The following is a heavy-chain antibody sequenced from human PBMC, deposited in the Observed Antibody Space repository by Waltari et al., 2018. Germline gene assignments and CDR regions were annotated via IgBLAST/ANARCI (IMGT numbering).Heavy chain of an antibody. CDR3: ARDRSRWGVVIIRFDY. D-gene: IGHD3-3*01. J-gene: IGHJ4*02. CDR1: GWSFSCYY. CDR2: INHSGST. V-gene: IGHV4-34*01. Sequence: QVQLQQWGAGLLKPSETLSLTCAVYGWSFSCYYLIWLRQPPGKGLEWIGEINHSGSTNYNPSIKSRVTISVDTSKNQFSLKLSSVTAADTAVYYCARDRSRWGVVIIRFDYWGQGTLVTVSS.